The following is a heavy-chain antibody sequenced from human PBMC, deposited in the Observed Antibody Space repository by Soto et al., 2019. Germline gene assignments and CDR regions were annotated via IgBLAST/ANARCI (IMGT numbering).Heavy chain of an antibody. CDR3: ARRAKFGEVGADGFDP. J-gene: IGHJ5*02. CDR1: GDSITRGGYY. CDR2: IYYSGIT. Sequence: QVQLQESGPELLKPSQTLSLTCTVSGDSITRGGYYWSWIRQHPGKGLEWIGFIYYSGITYYKPSLKSRLTISLDPSKNQFYLKLTSRTAADTAVYYCARRAKFGEVGADGFDPWGQGTLVTVSS. V-gene: IGHV4-31*03. D-gene: IGHD3-10*01.